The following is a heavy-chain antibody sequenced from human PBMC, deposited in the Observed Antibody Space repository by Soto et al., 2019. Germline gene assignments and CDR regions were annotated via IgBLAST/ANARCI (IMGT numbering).Heavy chain of an antibody. D-gene: IGHD3-22*01. V-gene: IGHV3-23*01. J-gene: IGHJ5*02. CDR2: ISGSGGST. CDR1: GFTVSDDH. CDR3: ANCGQDDSGYYSTS. Sequence: VGSLRLSCAASGFTVSDDHMSWVRQAPGKGLEWVSAISGSGGSTYYADSVKGRFTISRDNSKNTLYLQMNSLRAEDTAVYYCANCGQDDSGYYSTSWGQGTLVTVS.